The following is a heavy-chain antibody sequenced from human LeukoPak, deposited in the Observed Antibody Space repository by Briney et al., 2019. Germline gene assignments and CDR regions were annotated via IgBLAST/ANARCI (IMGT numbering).Heavy chain of an antibody. CDR2: ISSSSSTI. CDR1: GFTFSSYS. J-gene: IGHJ4*02. V-gene: IGHV3-48*01. CDR3: AIVGIVVVPAARRVDY. Sequence: PGGSLRLPCAASGFTFSSYSMNWVRQAPGKGLEWVSYISSSSSTIYYADSVKGRFTISRDNAKNSLYLQMNSLRAEDTAVYYCAIVGIVVVPAARRVDYWGQGTLVTVSS. D-gene: IGHD2-2*01.